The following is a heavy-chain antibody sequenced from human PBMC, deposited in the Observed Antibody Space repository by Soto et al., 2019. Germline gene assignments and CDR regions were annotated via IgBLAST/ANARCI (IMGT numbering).Heavy chain of an antibody. Sequence: QITLKESGPTLVKPTQTLTLTCTFSGFSLSTSGVGVGGIRQPPGKALEWLALIYWDDDKRYSPSLKSRLTITKDTSKNQVVLTMTNMDPVDTATYYCAHVYGGYDNFEYWGQGTLVTVSS. CDR3: AHVYGGYDNFEY. CDR2: IYWDDDK. J-gene: IGHJ4*02. D-gene: IGHD5-12*01. V-gene: IGHV2-5*02. CDR1: GFSLSTSGVG.